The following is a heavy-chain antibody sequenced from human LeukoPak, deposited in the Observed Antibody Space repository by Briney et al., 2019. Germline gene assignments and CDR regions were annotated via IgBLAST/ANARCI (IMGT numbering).Heavy chain of an antibody. V-gene: IGHV4-31*03. CDR3: AREADEYYGSGGIDY. CDR2: IYYSGST. Sequence: KPSQTLSLTCTVSGGSISSGGYYWSWIRQHPGKGLEWIGYIYYSGSTYYNPSLKSRVTISVDTSKNQFSLKLSSVTAADTAVYYCAREADEYYGSGGIDYWGQGTLVTVSS. J-gene: IGHJ4*02. D-gene: IGHD3-10*01. CDR1: GGSISSGGYY.